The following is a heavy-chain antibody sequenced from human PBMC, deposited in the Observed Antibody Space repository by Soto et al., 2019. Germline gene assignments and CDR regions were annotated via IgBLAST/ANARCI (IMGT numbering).Heavy chain of an antibody. CDR1: EFTFANAW. CDR2: IKSKADGGTT. Sequence: EVQLVESGGDLVKPGGSLRLSCAASEFTFANAWISWVRQAPGKGLEWVGRIKSKADGGTTDYGAPVKGRFTISRDETQNTLYLQMNSLQAEDTAVYYCTSLYYGHWGQGTLVTVSS. CDR3: TSLYYGH. D-gene: IGHD4-17*01. J-gene: IGHJ4*02. V-gene: IGHV3-15*01.